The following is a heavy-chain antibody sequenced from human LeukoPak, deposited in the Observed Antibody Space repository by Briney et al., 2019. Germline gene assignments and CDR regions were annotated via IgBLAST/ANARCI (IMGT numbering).Heavy chain of an antibody. J-gene: IGHJ5*02. CDR1: GFTFSSYN. CDR3: AKTGIEYYDILTGYYQYNWFDP. V-gene: IGHV3-21*04. CDR2: ISSSSSYI. Sequence: PGGSLRLSCAASGFTFSSYNMNWVRQAPGKGLEWVSSISSSSSYIYYADSVKGRFTISRDNAENSLYLQMNSLRAEDTAVYYCAKTGIEYYDILTGYYQYNWFDPWGQGTLVTVSS. D-gene: IGHD3-9*01.